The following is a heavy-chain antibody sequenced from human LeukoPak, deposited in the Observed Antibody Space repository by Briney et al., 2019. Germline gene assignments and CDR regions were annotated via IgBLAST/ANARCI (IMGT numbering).Heavy chain of an antibody. V-gene: IGHV1-8*01. D-gene: IGHD7-27*01. J-gene: IGHJ3*01. CDR1: GYTFTSYD. CDR3: ARESPLGYDAFDF. Sequence: GASVNVSCKASGYTFTSYDINWVRQATGQGLEWMGWMNPNSGNTGYAQKFQGRVTMTRNTSISTVYMELSSLRSEDTALYYCARESPLGYDAFDFWGQGTMVTVSS. CDR2: MNPNSGNT.